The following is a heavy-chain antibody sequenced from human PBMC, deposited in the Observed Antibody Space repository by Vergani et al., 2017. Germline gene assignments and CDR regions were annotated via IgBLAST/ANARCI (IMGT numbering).Heavy chain of an antibody. CDR2: INPNSGGT. CDR1: GYTFTGYY. J-gene: IGHJ4*02. D-gene: IGHD2-15*01. CDR3: ARAFGSGWXARSGGRGGYYFDY. Sequence: QVQLVQSGAEVKKPGASVEVSCKASGYTFTGYYMHWVRQAPGQGLEWMGWINPNSGGTNYAQKFQGRVTMTRDTSISTAYMALSRLRSDDTAVYYCARAFGSGWXARSGGRGGYYFDYWGQGTLVTVSS. V-gene: IGHV1-2*02.